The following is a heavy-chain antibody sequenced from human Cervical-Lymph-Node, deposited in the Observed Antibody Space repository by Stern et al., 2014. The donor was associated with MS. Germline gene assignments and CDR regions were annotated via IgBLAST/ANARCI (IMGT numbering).Heavy chain of an antibody. J-gene: IGHJ6*02. CDR1: GYSFSIYY. CDR3: ARGPTTLTRRGHDYYGMDV. V-gene: IGHV1-46*01. D-gene: IGHD4-11*01. Sequence: QLVQSGAEVKKPGASVKVSCKASGYSFSIYYMHWVRQAPGQGLEWMGMVNPDAGTTTYTQKFQGRVSMTWDTSTRTVYMDLSSLRSEDTAVYYCARGPTTLTRRGHDYYGMDVWGQGTTVTVSS. CDR2: VNPDAGTT.